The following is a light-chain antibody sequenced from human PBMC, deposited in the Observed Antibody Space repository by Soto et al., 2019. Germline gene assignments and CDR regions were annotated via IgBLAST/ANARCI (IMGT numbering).Light chain of an antibody. V-gene: IGLV2-14*03. CDR3: CTCTITKTPNVI. CDR2: DVS. CDR1: SSDVGDYNY. J-gene: IGLJ2*01. Sequence: QSALTQPASVSGSPGQSITISCIGTSSDVGDYNYVSWYQQHPGKAPKLLIFDVSNGPSGVSSRFSASKSDNTASLTISGLQAEDEADDFCCTCTITKTPNVIFGGGTKLTVL.